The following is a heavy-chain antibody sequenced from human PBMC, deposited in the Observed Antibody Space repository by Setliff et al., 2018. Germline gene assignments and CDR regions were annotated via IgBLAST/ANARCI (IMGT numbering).Heavy chain of an antibody. V-gene: IGHV4-4*07. CDR3: ARLCRGVTFACDVFDV. J-gene: IGHJ3*01. CDR1: GGSISSYY. Sequence: PSETLSLTCTVSGGSISSYYWSWIRQPAGKGLEWIGRIYTSGSTNYNPALKSRVTISIDTAKNHFSLTLSSVTAADTATFYCARLCRGVTFACDVFDVWGPGTLVTVSS. CDR2: IYTSGST. D-gene: IGHD2-21*02.